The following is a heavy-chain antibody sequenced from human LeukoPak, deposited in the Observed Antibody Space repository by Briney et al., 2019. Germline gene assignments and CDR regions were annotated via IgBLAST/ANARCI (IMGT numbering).Heavy chain of an antibody. CDR1: GFTFSSYA. V-gene: IGHV3-23*01. D-gene: IGHD1-26*01. CDR2: ISGSGGST. J-gene: IGHJ4*02. Sequence: PGGSLRLSCAASGFTFSSYAMSWVRQAPGKGLEWVSAISGSGGSTYYADSVKGRFTISRDNSKSTLYLQMNGLRAEDTAVYYCAKDGRYSGSYYFNYWGQGTLVTVSS. CDR3: AKDGRYSGSYYFNY.